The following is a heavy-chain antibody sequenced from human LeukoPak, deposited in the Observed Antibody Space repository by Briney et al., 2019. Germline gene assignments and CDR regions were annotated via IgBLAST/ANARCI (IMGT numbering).Heavy chain of an antibody. J-gene: IGHJ4*02. CDR1: GFTFSSYA. CDR3: VKSCQRWLRANFDY. CDR2: ISGSSGST. V-gene: IGHV3-23*01. D-gene: IGHD5-12*01. Sequence: TGGSLRLSCAASGFTFSSYAMSWVRQAPGKGLEWVSGISGSSGSTFDADSVKGRCTISRDNSKNTLNLQMRSLRVDDTAVYYCVKSCQRWLRANFDYWGQGTLVTVS.